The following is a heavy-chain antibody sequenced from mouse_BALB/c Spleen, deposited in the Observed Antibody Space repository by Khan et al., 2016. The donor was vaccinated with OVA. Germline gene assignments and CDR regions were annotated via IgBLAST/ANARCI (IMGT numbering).Heavy chain of an antibody. Sequence: QMQLEESGPGLVAPSQSLSITCTVSGFSLTNYGVNWVRQPPGKGLEWLGVIWGDGDTNYHSALTSRLRISKDNSQSPVFFTLNSLQTYDNATDCCAKPRDGYPYGMDYWGQGTSVTVSS. D-gene: IGHD2-3*01. J-gene: IGHJ4*01. CDR3: AKPRDGYPYGMDY. CDR2: IWGDGDT. CDR1: GFSLTNYG. V-gene: IGHV2-3*01.